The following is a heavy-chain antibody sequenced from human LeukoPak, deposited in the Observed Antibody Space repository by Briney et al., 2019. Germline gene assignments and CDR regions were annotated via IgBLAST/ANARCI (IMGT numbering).Heavy chain of an antibody. V-gene: IGHV4-39*01. D-gene: IGHD1-1*01. J-gene: IGHJ6*04. Sequence: PSETLSLTCSVSGGSISSNNFCWGWIRPPPGKGLAWIGCVYSSGSTNVSPSLRSRVTISVDTSKNQFSLKLMSVSAADTAVYFCAKNDDNVNYYQWMDVWGKGTTVAVSS. CDR1: GGSISSNNFC. CDR2: VYSSGST. CDR3: AKNDDNVNYYQWMDV.